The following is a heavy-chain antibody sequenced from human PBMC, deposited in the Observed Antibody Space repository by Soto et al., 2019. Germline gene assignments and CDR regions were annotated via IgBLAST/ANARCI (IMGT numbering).Heavy chain of an antibody. CDR2: IMPIFRAP. Sequence: QVQLVQSGAEVKKPGSSVKVSCKASGGAFSDYAFIWVQQAPGQGLEWLGGIMPIFRAPDYAQKFQGRVTITADEFTGTADMEMNSLRSEDTAVHYCASWLKGPDIGNYYYGMDVWGQGTTVTVS. D-gene: IGHD2-15*01. V-gene: IGHV1-69*12. J-gene: IGHJ6*02. CDR3: ASWLKGPDIGNYYYGMDV. CDR1: GGAFSDYA.